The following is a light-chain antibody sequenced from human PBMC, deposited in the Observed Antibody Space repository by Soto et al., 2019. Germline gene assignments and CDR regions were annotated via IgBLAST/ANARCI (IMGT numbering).Light chain of an antibody. CDR3: QQYGSSGT. CDR2: GAS. Sequence: GLTQSPGTLSLYPGERATLSCRASQSVSNNYLAWYQQKPGQAPRLLIYGASNRATGIPDRFSGSGSGTDFTLTISRLEPEDFAVYYCQQYGSSGTFGQGTKVDI. J-gene: IGKJ1*01. V-gene: IGKV3-20*01. CDR1: QSVSNNY.